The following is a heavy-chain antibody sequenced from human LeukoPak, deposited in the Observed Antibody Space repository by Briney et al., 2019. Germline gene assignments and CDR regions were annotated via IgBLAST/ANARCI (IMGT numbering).Heavy chain of an antibody. CDR2: MNPHSGNK. Sequence: GASVKVSCKASGYTFNSYDINWVRQATGQGLEWAGWMNPHSGNKAYAQRFQGRVSLTRNTSISTAYMELSSLRSEDTAVYYCARLPYYYNSSDYALWGQGTLVTVSS. J-gene: IGHJ4*02. CDR1: GYTFNSYD. V-gene: IGHV1-8*01. CDR3: ARLPYYYNSSDYAL. D-gene: IGHD3-22*01.